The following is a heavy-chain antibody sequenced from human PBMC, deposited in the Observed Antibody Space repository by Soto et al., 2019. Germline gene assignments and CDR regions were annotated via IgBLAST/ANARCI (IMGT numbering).Heavy chain of an antibody. D-gene: IGHD6-13*01. CDR2: INPSGGST. CDR1: GYTFTSYY. J-gene: IGHJ5*02. CDR3: ARDLRDLYSSSWYSGGWFDP. Sequence: QVQLVQSGAEVKKPGASVKVPCKASGYTFTSYYMHWVRQAPGQGLEWMGIINPSGGSTSYAQKFQGRVTMTRDTSTSTVYMELSSLRSEDTAVYYCARDLRDLYSSSWYSGGWFDPWGQRTLVTVSS. V-gene: IGHV1-46*03.